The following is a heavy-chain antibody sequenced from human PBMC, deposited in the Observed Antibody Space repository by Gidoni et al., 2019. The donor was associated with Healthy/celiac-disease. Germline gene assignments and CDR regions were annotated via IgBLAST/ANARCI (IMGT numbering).Heavy chain of an antibody. CDR3: ARGGAWWCMLGNRCYGMDV. Sequence: QVQLVQSGAEVKKPGASVKVSCKASGYTFTSYDINWVRQATGQGLEWMGWMNPNSGNTGYAQKFQGRVTMTRNTSISTAYMELSSLRSEDTAVYYCARGGAWWCMLGNRCYGMDVWGQGTTVTVSS. CDR1: GYTFTSYD. D-gene: IGHD2-8*02. J-gene: IGHJ6*02. V-gene: IGHV1-8*01. CDR2: MNPNSGNT.